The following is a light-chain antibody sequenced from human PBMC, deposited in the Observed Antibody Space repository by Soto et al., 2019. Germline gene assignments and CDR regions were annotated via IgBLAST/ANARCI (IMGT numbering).Light chain of an antibody. CDR1: QTISSW. CDR2: KAS. CDR3: QQYNSYSEA. V-gene: IGKV1-5*03. J-gene: IGKJ1*01. Sequence: IHMTQSPSTLSGSVGDRVTITCRASQTISSWLAWYQQKPLKAPKLLIYKASTLKSGVPSRFSGSGSGTEFTLTISSLQPDDFATYYCQQYNSYSEAFGQGTKVDI.